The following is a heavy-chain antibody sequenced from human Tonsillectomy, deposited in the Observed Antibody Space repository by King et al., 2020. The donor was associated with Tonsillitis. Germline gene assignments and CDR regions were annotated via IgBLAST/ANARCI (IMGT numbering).Heavy chain of an antibody. D-gene: IGHD4-17*01. Sequence: VQLVQSGAEVKKPGESLKISCKGSGYSFTTYWIGWVRQMPGKGLVWMGIIYPGDSDTRYSPSFQGQVTISADKSISAAYLQWRSLKASDTAMYYCARLGTVTKDYYYYGMDVWGQGTTVTVSS. V-gene: IGHV5-51*01. CDR3: ARLGTVTKDYYYYGMDV. CDR2: IYPGDSDT. J-gene: IGHJ6*02. CDR1: GYSFTTYW.